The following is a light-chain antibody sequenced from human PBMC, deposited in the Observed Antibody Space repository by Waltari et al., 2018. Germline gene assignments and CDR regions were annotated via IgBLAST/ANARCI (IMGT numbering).Light chain of an antibody. CDR1: SSDVGGYNY. J-gene: IGLJ1*01. V-gene: IGLV2-11*01. CDR3: CSFAGSPYV. Sequence: QSALTQPRSVSGSPGQSVTISCTGTSSDVGGYNYVSWYQQHPGKAPKPMIYEVSKRPHGVPDRFSASKSGNTASLTISGLQTEDEADYYCCSFAGSPYVFGPGTKVTVL. CDR2: EVS.